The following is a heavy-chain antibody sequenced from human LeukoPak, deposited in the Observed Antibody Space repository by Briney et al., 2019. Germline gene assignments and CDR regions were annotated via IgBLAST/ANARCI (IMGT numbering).Heavy chain of an antibody. CDR1: GFTLGDYA. Sequence: GGSLRLSCTGSGFTLGDYALRWVRQAPGKGLEWIGSIRSDAYGGSTQYAASVTGRFTISRDDSDNIVYLQMNSLQTDDTAVYYCTRDEKQSYFDTTAYWTLFDYWGQGTLVTVSS. CDR2: IRSDAYGGST. V-gene: IGHV3-49*04. CDR3: TRDEKQSYFDTTAYWTLFDY. J-gene: IGHJ4*02. D-gene: IGHD3-22*01.